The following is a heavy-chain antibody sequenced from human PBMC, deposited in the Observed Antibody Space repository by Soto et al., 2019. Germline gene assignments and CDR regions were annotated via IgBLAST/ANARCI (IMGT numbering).Heavy chain of an antibody. CDR2: IIPIFGTA. CDR1: GGTFSSYA. J-gene: IGHJ4*02. D-gene: IGHD6-13*01. CDR3: ARDLEAAAGTGRSGY. Sequence: QVQLVQSGAEVKKPGSSVKVSCKASGGTFSSYAISWVRQAPGQGLEWMGGIIPIFGTANYAQKFQGRVTITADESTSTAYMELSSLRYEHTAVYYCARDLEAAAGTGRSGYWGQGTLVTVSS. V-gene: IGHV1-69*01.